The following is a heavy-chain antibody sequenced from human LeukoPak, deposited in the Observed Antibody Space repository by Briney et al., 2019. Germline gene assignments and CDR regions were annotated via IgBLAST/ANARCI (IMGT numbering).Heavy chain of an antibody. V-gene: IGHV4-61*01. D-gene: IGHD5-18*01. CDR3: ARGTSGYSYGCD. CDR2: IYYSGST. J-gene: IGHJ4*02. CDR1: GGSVSSGSYY. Sequence: SETLSLTCTVSGGSVSSGSYYWSWIRQPPGKGLEWIGYIYYSGSTNYNPSLKSRVTISVDTSKNQFSLRLSSVTAADTAVYYCARGTSGYSYGCDWGQGTLVTVSS.